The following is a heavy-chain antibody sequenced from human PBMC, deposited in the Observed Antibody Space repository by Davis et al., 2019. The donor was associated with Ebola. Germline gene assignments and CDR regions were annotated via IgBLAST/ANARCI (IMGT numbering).Heavy chain of an antibody. CDR3: ARDILVGATGN. J-gene: IGHJ4*02. Sequence: AASVKVSCKASGYTFTTYAMHWVRQAPGQRLEWMGWVHGGNGNTKYSQRFQGRVTITTDTSASTAYLDLSSLRSDDTAVYYCARDILVGATGNWGQGTLVTVSS. CDR1: GYTFTTYA. CDR2: VHGGNGNT. V-gene: IGHV1-3*01. D-gene: IGHD1-26*01.